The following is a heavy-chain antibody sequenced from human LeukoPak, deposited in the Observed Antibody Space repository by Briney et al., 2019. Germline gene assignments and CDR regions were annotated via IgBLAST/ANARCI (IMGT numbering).Heavy chain of an antibody. CDR2: IYYSGST. CDR1: GGSISSHY. D-gene: IGHD2-2*01. J-gene: IGHJ3*02. Sequence: SETLSLTCTVSGGSISSHYWSWLRQPPGKGLEWIGYIYYSGSTNYNPSLKSRVTISVDTSKNQFSLKLRSVTAADTAVYYCAFSCSSTSCHDAFDIWGQGTMVTVSS. CDR3: AFSCSSTSCHDAFDI. V-gene: IGHV4-59*11.